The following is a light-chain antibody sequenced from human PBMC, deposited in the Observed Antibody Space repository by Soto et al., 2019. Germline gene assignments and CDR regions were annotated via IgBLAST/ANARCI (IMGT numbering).Light chain of an antibody. CDR3: QQLNNYPRVT. CDR1: QGISSY. J-gene: IGKJ4*01. Sequence: DIQLTQSPSFLSASVGDRVTITCRASQGISSYLAWYQQKPGKAPNLLIYGASTLQSGVPSRFRGSGSGTEFTLTISSLQPEDFATYYCQQLNNYPRVTFDGGTKVEIK. V-gene: IGKV1-9*01. CDR2: GAS.